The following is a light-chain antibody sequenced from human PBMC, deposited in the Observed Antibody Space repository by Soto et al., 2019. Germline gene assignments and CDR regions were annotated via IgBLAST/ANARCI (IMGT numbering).Light chain of an antibody. CDR2: EGS. J-gene: IGLJ2*01. CDR3: CSYAGSHTVV. CDR1: SSDVGSYNL. V-gene: IGLV2-23*01. Sequence: QSALTQPASVSGSPGQSITISCTGTSSDVGSYNLVSWYQQHPGKAPKPMIYEGSKRPSGVSNRFSGSKSGNTASLTISWLQAEDEADYYCCSYAGSHTVVFGGGTKVTVL.